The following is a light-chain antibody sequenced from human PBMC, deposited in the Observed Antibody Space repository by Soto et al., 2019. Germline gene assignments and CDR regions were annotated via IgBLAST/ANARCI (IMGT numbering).Light chain of an antibody. J-gene: IGKJ4*01. CDR2: AAS. Sequence: EIGMTQSPATLSVSPGETATLSCRASQSVYSKLAWYQQKPGQAPRLVIYAASTRATGIPARFSCSGTGTEVTHTISSLQSEDFAVYYCQQYHNWPPITGGGGTKVVIK. CDR1: QSVYSK. V-gene: IGKV3-15*01. CDR3: QQYHNWPPIT.